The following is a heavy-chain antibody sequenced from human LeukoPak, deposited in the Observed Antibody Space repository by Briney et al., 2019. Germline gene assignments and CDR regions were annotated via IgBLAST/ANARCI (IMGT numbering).Heavy chain of an antibody. CDR1: GFTFSSYG. CDR3: AKDQFGYCSGGSCPPFDY. V-gene: IGHV3-30*18. CDR2: ISYDGSNK. D-gene: IGHD2-15*01. Sequence: PGGSLRLSCAASGFTFSSYGMHWVRQAPGKGLEWVAVISYDGSNKYYADSVKGRFTISRDNSKNTLYLQMNSLRAEDTAVYYCAKDQFGYCSGGSCPPFDYWGQGTLVTVSS. J-gene: IGHJ4*02.